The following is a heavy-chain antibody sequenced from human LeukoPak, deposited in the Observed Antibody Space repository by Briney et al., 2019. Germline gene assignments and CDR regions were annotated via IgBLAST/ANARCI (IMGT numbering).Heavy chain of an antibody. V-gene: IGHV4-59*01. J-gene: IGHJ4*02. CDR1: GGSISSYY. CDR2: IYYRGSS. D-gene: IGHD4-17*01. Sequence: PSETLSLTCTVSGGSISSYYWSWVRQPPGKGLEWLGYIYYRGSSNYNPSLKSGVTISVDTSKNQFSLKLSSVTAADAAVYYCARGDDYGDYYFDYWGQGTLVTVSS. CDR3: ARGDDYGDYYFDY.